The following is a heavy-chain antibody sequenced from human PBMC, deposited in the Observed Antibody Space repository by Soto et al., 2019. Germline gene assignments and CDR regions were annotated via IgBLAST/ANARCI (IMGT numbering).Heavy chain of an antibody. CDR1: GFTFSSYA. J-gene: IGHJ3*02. D-gene: IGHD6-13*01. V-gene: IGHV3-23*01. CDR2: ISGSGGST. Sequence: EVQLLESGGGLVQPGGSLRLSCAASGFTFSSYAMSWVRQAPGKGLEWVSAISGSGGSTYYADPVKGRFTISRDNSKNTLYLKMNSLRAEATAVYYCAKDFGYLDSRYSSSWYWAFDIWGQGTMVTVSS. CDR3: AKDFGYLDSRYSSSWYWAFDI.